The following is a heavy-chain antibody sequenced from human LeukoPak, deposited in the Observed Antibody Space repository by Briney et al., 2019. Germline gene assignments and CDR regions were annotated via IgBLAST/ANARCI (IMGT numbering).Heavy chain of an antibody. CDR2: INPNSGGT. V-gene: IGHV1-2*02. J-gene: IGHJ3*02. CDR1: GYTFTGYY. Sequence: ASVKVSCKASGYTFTGYYMHWVRQAPGQGLEWMGWINPNSGGTNYAQKFQGRVTMTRDTSLSPAYMELSRLRSDDTAVYYCASDWGLSQLEYCSNTNCYMGAFDIWGQGTMVTVSS. D-gene: IGHD2-2*02. CDR3: ASDWGLSQLEYCSNTNCYMGAFDI.